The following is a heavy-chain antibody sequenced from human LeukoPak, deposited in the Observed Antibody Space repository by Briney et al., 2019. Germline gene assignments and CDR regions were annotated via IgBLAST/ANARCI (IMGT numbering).Heavy chain of an antibody. CDR2: ISYDGSSK. J-gene: IGHJ4*02. D-gene: IGHD2-15*01. CDR3: ARDLNEKYSTDY. Sequence: GRSLRLSCAVSGFTFSNYAIHWVRQAPGKGLEWVAFISYDGSSKYYADSVKGRFTISRDNSQNTLDLQMNSLRAEDTAVYYCARDLNEKYSTDYWGQGTLVTVSS. CDR1: GFTFSNYA. V-gene: IGHV3-30-3*01.